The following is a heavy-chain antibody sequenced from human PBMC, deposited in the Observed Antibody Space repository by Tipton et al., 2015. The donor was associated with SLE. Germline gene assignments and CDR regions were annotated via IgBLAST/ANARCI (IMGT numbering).Heavy chain of an antibody. J-gene: IGHJ6*03. CDR1: GGSFSVYY. D-gene: IGHD3-3*01. Sequence: TLSLTCAVHGGSFSVYYWSWIRQSPEKGLEWIGEINHRGDSNYNPSLKSRVAISLDTSKNLFSLKLTSVTAADTAVYFCARARSEDDFWRDYVYYYFYMDVWGRGTTVTVSS. CDR2: INHRGDS. V-gene: IGHV4-34*01. CDR3: ARARSEDDFWRDYVYYYFYMDV.